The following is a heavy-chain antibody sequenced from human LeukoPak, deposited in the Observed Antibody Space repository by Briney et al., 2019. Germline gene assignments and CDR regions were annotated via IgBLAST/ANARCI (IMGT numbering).Heavy chain of an antibody. Sequence: PSETLSLTCTVSGDSISTYYWSWIRQPPGKGLEWIGYIYYRVTSDYNPSLKSRVTLSVDMSTRQISLKLSSVTAADTAVYYCAREVASLDYWGQETLVTVSS. J-gene: IGHJ4*02. V-gene: IGHV4-59*01. CDR1: GDSISTYY. CDR2: IYYRVTS. CDR3: AREVASLDY. D-gene: IGHD2-21*01.